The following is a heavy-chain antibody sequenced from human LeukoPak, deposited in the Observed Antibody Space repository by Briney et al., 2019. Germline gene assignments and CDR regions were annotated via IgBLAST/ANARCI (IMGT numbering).Heavy chain of an antibody. CDR3: ASLDY. V-gene: IGHV3-21*01. CDR1: GFTFSAYS. J-gene: IGHJ4*02. Sequence: PGGSLRLSCAASGFTFSAYSMTWVRQAPGKGLEWVSSITSSSNYIYYADSLKGRFTISRDNAKNSLYLQMNSLRAEDTAVYYCASLDYWGQGTPVTVSS. CDR2: ITSSSNYI.